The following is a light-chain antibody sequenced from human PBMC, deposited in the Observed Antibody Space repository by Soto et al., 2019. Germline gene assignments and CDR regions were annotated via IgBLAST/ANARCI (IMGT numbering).Light chain of an antibody. V-gene: IGLV2-8*01. Sequence: QSALTQPPSASGSPGESVTMSCSGTSRDVGGYVYVSWFQQHPGKAPKLIIFEVNKRPSGVTDRFSGSRSGNTASLTVSGLQLEDEADYYCSSYAGGNKMVFGGGTQLTVL. J-gene: IGLJ2*01. CDR3: SSYAGGNKMV. CDR2: EVN. CDR1: SRDVGGYVY.